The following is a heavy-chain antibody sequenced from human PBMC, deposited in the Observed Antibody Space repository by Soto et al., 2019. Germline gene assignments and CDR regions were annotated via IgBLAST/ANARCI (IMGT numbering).Heavy chain of an antibody. Sequence: QVRLQESGPGVVKPSQTLSLTCTVSGDSISSLDYYWSWVRQTPGKGLEWIGYIYSGGATYYTPSLKSRLTMSMDQSKNRFSLRLASVTAADTGVYFCARGADRSHWYYFDNWGQGALLAVSS. CDR2: IYSGGAT. V-gene: IGHV4-30-4*01. D-gene: IGHD6-13*01. CDR1: GDSISSLDYY. CDR3: ARGADRSHWYYFDN. J-gene: IGHJ4*02.